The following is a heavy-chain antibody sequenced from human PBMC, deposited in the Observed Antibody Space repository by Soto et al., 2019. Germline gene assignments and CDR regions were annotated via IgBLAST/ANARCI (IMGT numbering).Heavy chain of an antibody. CDR3: ARERGKAAAVHFDY. D-gene: IGHD6-13*01. V-gene: IGHV3-74*01. CDR1: GFTFSSYW. J-gene: IGHJ4*02. Sequence: EVQLVESGGGLVQPGGSLRLSCAASGFTFSSYWMHWVRQAPGKGLVWVSRINSDGSSTSYADSVKGRFTICRDNAKNTLYLQMNSLRAEDTAVYYCARERGKAAAVHFDYWGQGTLVTVSS. CDR2: INSDGSST.